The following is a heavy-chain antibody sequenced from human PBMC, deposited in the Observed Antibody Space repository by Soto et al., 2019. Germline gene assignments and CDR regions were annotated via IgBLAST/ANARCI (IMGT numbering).Heavy chain of an antibody. J-gene: IGHJ4*02. CDR3: ARDHHRYSGYDYVDY. D-gene: IGHD5-12*01. CDR2: VNWNGGST. Sequence: GGSLRLSCAASGFTFDDYGMSWARQAPGKGLEWVSGVNWNGGSTGYADSVKGRFTISRDNAKNSLYLQMNSLRAEDTAVYYCARDHHRYSGYDYVDYWGQGTLVTVSS. CDR1: GFTFDDYG. V-gene: IGHV3-20*04.